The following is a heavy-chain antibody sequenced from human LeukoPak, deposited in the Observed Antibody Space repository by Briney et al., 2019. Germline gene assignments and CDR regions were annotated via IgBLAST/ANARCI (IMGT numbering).Heavy chain of an antibody. J-gene: IGHJ4*02. D-gene: IGHD3-22*01. CDR1: GYTFTSYG. V-gene: IGHV1-18*01. CDR2: ISAYNGNT. CDR3: ARVRGYYDSSGPRDY. Sequence: ASVKVSCKASGYTFTSYGIGWVRQAPGQGLEWMGWISAYNGNTNYAQKLQGRVTMTTDTSTSTAYMELRSLRSDDTALYYCARVRGYYDSSGPRDYWGQGTLVTVSS.